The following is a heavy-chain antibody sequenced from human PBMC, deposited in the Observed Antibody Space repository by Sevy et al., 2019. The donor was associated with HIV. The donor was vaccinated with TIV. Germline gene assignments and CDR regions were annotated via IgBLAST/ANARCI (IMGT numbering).Heavy chain of an antibody. CDR3: VRGNNLGELGYWFDP. J-gene: IGHJ5*02. CDR1: GFTFSSYD. CDR2: IGIAGDT. Sequence: GGSLRLSCAASGFTFSSYDMHWVRQVTGQGLEWVSGIGIAGDTYYPGSVKGRFTISRENARNSLDLQMNSLRAGDTAVDYCVRGNNLGELGYWFDPWGQGTLVTVSS. D-gene: IGHD3-10*01. V-gene: IGHV3-13*01.